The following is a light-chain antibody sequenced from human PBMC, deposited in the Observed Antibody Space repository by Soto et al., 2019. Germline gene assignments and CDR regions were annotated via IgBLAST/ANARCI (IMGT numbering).Light chain of an antibody. Sequence: QSALTQPASVSGSPGQSIAISCTGTSSDVGNYNLVSWYQQHPGKAPRLMIFEVNKRPSGVSDRFSGSKSGNTASLTISGLQAEEEADYYCYSYAGSYIYYVFGAGTKLTVL. V-gene: IGLV2-23*02. CDR1: SSDVGNYNL. CDR2: EVN. J-gene: IGLJ1*01. CDR3: YSYAGSYIYYV.